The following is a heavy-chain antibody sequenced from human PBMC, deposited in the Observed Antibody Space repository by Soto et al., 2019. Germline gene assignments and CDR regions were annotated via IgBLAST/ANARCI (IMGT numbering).Heavy chain of an antibody. J-gene: IGHJ6*04. Sequence: TGPTLVNPTQTLTLTCTFSWFSLSTSGVGVGWIRQPPGKALEWLALIYWDDDKRYSPSLKSRLTITKDTSKNQVVLTMTNMDPVDTATYYCAHSKYSGYLNYYYCYLLAVCAKGTTVPGSS. CDR1: WFSLSTSGVG. CDR3: AHSKYSGYLNYYYCYLLAV. CDR2: IYWDDDK. V-gene: IGHV2-5*02. D-gene: IGHD5-12*01.